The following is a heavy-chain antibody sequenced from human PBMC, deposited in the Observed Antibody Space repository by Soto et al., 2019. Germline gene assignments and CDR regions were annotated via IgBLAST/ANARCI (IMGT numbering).Heavy chain of an antibody. Sequence: QVQLVQSGAEVKKPRSSVKVSCKASGGTFSSYDISCVRQAPGQVLEGIGGIIPIFCTANYAQTFQGRVTITADKSPSIDYMKLSSLRSDDTSWYYYASKNQYSSSYYYGIDVWGQGTTVTVSS. CDR3: ASKNQYSSSYYYGIDV. CDR1: GGTFSSYD. D-gene: IGHD6-6*01. V-gene: IGHV1-69*06. CDR2: IIPIFCTA. J-gene: IGHJ6*02.